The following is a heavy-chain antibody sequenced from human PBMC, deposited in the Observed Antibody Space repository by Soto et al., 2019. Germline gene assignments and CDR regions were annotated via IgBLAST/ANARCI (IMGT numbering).Heavy chain of an antibody. CDR3: ASPSSSGYDEYYYYYGMDV. Sequence: GSLRLSCAASGFTFSSYAMHWVRQAPGKGLEWVAVISYDGSNKYYADSVKGRFTISRDNSKNTLYLQMNSLRAGDTAVYYCASPSSSGYDEYYYYYGMDVWGQGTTVTVSS. D-gene: IGHD5-12*01. J-gene: IGHJ6*02. V-gene: IGHV3-30-3*01. CDR1: GFTFSSYA. CDR2: ISYDGSNK.